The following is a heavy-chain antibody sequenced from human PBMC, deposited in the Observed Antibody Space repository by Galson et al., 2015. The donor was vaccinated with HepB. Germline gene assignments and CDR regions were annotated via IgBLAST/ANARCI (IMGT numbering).Heavy chain of an antibody. CDR1: GGTFSSYA. Sequence: SVKVSCKASGGTFSSYAISWVRQAPGQGLEWMGRIIPILGIANYAQKFQGRVTITADKSTSTAYMELSSLRSEDTAVYYCARGLTQRLEYSSSWSPYYYYYGMDVWGQGTTVTVSS. CDR3: ARGLTQRLEYSSSWSPYYYYYGMDV. V-gene: IGHV1-69*04. J-gene: IGHJ6*02. CDR2: IIPILGIA. D-gene: IGHD6-13*01.